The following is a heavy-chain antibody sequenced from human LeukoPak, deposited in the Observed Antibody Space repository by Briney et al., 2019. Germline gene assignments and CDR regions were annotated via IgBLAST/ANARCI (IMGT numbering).Heavy chain of an antibody. Sequence: AVSVKVSCKASGHSGYFMHWVRQAPGQGLEWMGWINPNSGGTKYAQKFQGRVTMTRDTSISTAYMELSRLRSDDTAVYYCASQIIDTFDYWGQGTLVTVSS. J-gene: IGHJ4*02. CDR3: ASQIIDTFDY. V-gene: IGHV1-2*02. CDR2: INPNSGGT. CDR1: GHSGYF.